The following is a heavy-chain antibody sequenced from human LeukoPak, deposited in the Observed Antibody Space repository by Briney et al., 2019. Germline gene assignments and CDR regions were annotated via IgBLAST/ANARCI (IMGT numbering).Heavy chain of an antibody. CDR3: AKDRVTAAGYYFEY. CDR1: GFTFDSYG. V-gene: IGHV3-20*04. CDR2: NWNGANT. D-gene: IGHD6-13*01. Sequence: GGSLRLSCAASGFTFDSYGMTWVRQAPGKGLEWVSTNWNGANTAYADSVKGRFTISRDNSKNTLYLQMNSLRAEDTAVYYCAKDRVTAAGYYFEYWGQGTLVTVSS. J-gene: IGHJ4*02.